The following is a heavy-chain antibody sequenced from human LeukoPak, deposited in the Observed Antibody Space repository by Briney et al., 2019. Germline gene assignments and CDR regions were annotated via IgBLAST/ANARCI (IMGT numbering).Heavy chain of an antibody. D-gene: IGHD4-23*01. CDR3: ARAVGTSRNFFDY. V-gene: IGHV4-61*02. CDR2: IYTSGST. CDR1: GASISSSNW. Sequence: PSETLSLTCAVSGASISSSNWWSWIRQPAGKGLEWIGRIYTSGSTNYNPSLKSRVTISVDTSKNQFSLNLSSVTAADTAMYYCARAVGTSRNFFDYWGQGTLVTVSS. J-gene: IGHJ4*02.